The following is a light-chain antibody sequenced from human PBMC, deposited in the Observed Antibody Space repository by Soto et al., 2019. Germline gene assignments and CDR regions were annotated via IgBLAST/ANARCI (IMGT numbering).Light chain of an antibody. CDR2: EVD. J-gene: IGLJ3*02. CDR1: SNDIGAYDY. CDR3: CSYSASITWV. V-gene: IGLV2-14*01. Sequence: QSALTQPASVSGSPGQSITISCTGSSNDIGAYDYISWYQQHPLKAPKLLIYEVDNRPSGISDRFSGSKSGFTASLTISGLHSEDEGEYFCCSYSASITWVFGGGTKLTVL.